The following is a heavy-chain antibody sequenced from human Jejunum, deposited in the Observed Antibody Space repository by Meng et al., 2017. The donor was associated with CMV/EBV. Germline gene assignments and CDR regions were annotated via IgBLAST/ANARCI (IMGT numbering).Heavy chain of an antibody. CDR2: ISTTEST. CDR3: ARGRCTRTSCYTGALDY. CDR1: SSSHG. Sequence: SSSHGWSWVRQSPERGLEWIAEISTTESTNHNTYIRSRVTISIDRSKNQVSLRLNSVTAADTAVYYCARGRCTRTSCYTGALDYWGQGILVTVSS. V-gene: IGHV4-4*02. J-gene: IGHJ4*02. D-gene: IGHD2-2*02.